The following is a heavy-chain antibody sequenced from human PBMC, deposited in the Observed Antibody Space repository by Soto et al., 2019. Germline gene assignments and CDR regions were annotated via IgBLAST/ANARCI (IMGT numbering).Heavy chain of an antibody. CDR1: GGSFSSYY. CDR3: ASLGPFALWFGELSWERNWFDP. J-gene: IGHJ5*02. V-gene: IGHV4-34*01. CDR2: INHSVST. Sequence: SSETLYLNSADYGGSFSSYYWSWIRQPPGKGLEWIGEINHSVSTNYNPSLKSRVTISVDTSKNQFSLKLSSVTAAETAVYYCASLGPFALWFGELSWERNWFDPWGQGTLVTVSS. D-gene: IGHD3-10*01.